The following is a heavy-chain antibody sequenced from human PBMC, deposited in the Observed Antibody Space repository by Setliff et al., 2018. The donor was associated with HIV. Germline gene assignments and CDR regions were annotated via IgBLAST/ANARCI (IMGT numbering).Heavy chain of an antibody. Sequence: SETLSLTRTVSGGSMSGYYWNWIRQPAGKGLEWIGRIYSSGSTNHNPSLKSRVTMSVDTSKNQFSLSLSSVTAADTAIYYCARDRSGTSYAGDDAFDIWGQGTMVTVSS. D-gene: IGHD3-3*01. J-gene: IGHJ3*02. V-gene: IGHV4-4*07. CDR1: GGSMSGYY. CDR2: IYSSGST. CDR3: ARDRSGTSYAGDDAFDI.